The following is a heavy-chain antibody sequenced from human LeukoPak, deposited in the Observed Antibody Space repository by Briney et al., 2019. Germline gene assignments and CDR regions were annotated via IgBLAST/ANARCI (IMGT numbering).Heavy chain of an antibody. CDR3: ARGDRNYYGSGRCIWFDP. J-gene: IGHJ5*02. CDR1: GGSISSNSYY. D-gene: IGHD3-10*01. V-gene: IGHV4-39*01. CDR2: IYYSGST. Sequence: PSETLSLTCTVSGGSISSNSYYWGWIRQPPGKGLEWIGSIYYSGSTYYNPSLKSRVTISVDTSKNQFSLKLSSVTAADTAVYYCARGDRNYYGSGRCIWFDPWGQGTLVTVSS.